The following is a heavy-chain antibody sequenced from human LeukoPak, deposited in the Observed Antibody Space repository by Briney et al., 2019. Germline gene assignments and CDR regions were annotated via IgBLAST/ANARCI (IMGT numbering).Heavy chain of an antibody. CDR2: INAGNGNT. V-gene: IGHV1-3*01. J-gene: IGHJ4*02. CDR1: GYTFTSYA. D-gene: IGHD2-2*01. Sequence: ASVKVSCKASGYTFTSYAMHWVRQAPGQRLEWMGWINAGNGNTKYSQKFQGRVTITRDTSASTAYMGLSSLRSEDTAVYYCARPLPAAISAFDYWGQGTLVTVSS. CDR3: ARPLPAAISAFDY.